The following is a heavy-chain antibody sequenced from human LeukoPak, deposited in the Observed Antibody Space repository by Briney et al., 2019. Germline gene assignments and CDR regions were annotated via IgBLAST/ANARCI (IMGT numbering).Heavy chain of an antibody. D-gene: IGHD3-10*01. Sequence: ASVKVSCKISGYTSTEYGITWVRQAPGEGLEWMGWISVCNGKTNYAQKLQGRVTMTTDTSTSTPYMELRSLRSDDTAVYYCASARYGSGTYYFDYWGQGTLATVSS. V-gene: IGHV1-18*01. CDR2: ISVCNGKT. CDR1: GYTSTEYG. CDR3: ASARYGSGTYYFDY. J-gene: IGHJ4*02.